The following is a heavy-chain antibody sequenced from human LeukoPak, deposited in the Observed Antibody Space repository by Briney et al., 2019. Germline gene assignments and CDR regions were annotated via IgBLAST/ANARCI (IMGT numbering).Heavy chain of an antibody. V-gene: IGHV3-20*04. Sequence: GGSLRLSCAASGFTFDDYGMSWVRQAPGKGLEWVSGINWNGGSTGYADSVKGRFTISRGNAKNSLYLQMNSLRAEDTALYYCARDEGLAAFDYWGQGTLVTVSS. CDR2: INWNGGST. D-gene: IGHD6-13*01. CDR3: ARDEGLAAFDY. J-gene: IGHJ4*02. CDR1: GFTFDDYG.